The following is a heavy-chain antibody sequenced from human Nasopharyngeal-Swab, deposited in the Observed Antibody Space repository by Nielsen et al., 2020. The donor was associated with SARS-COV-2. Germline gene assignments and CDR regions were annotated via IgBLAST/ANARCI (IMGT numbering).Heavy chain of an antibody. D-gene: IGHD4-17*01. Sequence: SVKVSCKVSGGTFSKYAISWVRQAPGQGLEWMGGIIVNLGMTKYAQKFKDSVIINADESSGTAYMELSSLRSEDTAVYYCATWGIGYGENAHATFDSWGQGTQVTVSS. CDR3: ATWGIGYGENAHATFDS. CDR2: IIVNLGMT. J-gene: IGHJ4*02. V-gene: IGHV1-69*10. CDR1: GGTFSKYA.